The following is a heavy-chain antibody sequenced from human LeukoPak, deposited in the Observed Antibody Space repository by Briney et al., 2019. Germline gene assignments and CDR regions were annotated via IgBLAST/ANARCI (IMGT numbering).Heavy chain of an antibody. D-gene: IGHD5-12*01. Sequence: PGGSLRLSCAASGFTFSNYAMSWVRQAPGKGLEWVSGISGSGTSTYYADSVKGRFTISRDNSENTLFLQMDSLRTEDTATYYCAKSWLRLGGDYWGHGTLVSVSS. V-gene: IGHV3-23*01. CDR3: AKSWLRLGGDY. CDR1: GFTFSNYA. J-gene: IGHJ4*01. CDR2: ISGSGTST.